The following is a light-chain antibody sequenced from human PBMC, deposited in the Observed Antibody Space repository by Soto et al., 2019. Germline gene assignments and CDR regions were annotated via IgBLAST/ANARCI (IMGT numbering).Light chain of an antibody. CDR3: ASWDASLNGWV. V-gene: IGLV1-44*01. J-gene: IGLJ3*02. Sequence: QSVLTQPPSASGTPGQRVTISCSGSRSNIGSDTVNWYKQLPGTAPKLLIHRSNQRTSGVPGRFSGSKSGTSASLAISGLQPEDEADYHCASWDASLNGWVFGGGTKLTVL. CDR1: RSNIGSDT. CDR2: RSN.